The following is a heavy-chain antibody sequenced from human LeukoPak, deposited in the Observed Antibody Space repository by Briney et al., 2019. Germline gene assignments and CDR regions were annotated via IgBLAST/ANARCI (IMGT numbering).Heavy chain of an antibody. J-gene: IGHJ4*02. CDR1: GFTFSDYY. Sequence: PGGSLRLSCAASGFTFSDYYMSWIRQAPGKGLEWASYISSSGSTIYYADSVKGRFTISRDNAKNSLYLQMNSLRAEDTAVYYCARDALTDIVVVPAAYFDYWGQGTLVTVSS. D-gene: IGHD2-2*01. CDR2: ISSSGSTI. CDR3: ARDALTDIVVVPAAYFDY. V-gene: IGHV3-11*04.